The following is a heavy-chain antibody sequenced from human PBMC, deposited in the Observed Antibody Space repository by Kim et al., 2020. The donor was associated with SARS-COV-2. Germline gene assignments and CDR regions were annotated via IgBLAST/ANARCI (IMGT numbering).Heavy chain of an antibody. Sequence: SETLSLTCTVSGGSVSSGSYYWSWIRQPPGKGLEWIGNIYYSGSTNYNPSLKSRVTISVDTSKNQFSLKLSSVTAADTAVYYCARDLGFSSWLGYYYYGMDGWGQGTTVTVSS. D-gene: IGHD6-13*01. V-gene: IGHV4-61*01. CDR2: IYYSGST. J-gene: IGHJ6*02. CDR3: ARDLGFSSWLGYYYYGMDG. CDR1: GGSVSSGSYY.